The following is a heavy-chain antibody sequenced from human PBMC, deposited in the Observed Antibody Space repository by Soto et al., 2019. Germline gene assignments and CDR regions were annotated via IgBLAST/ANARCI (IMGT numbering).Heavy chain of an antibody. J-gene: IGHJ4*02. Sequence: PGGSLRLSCAASGFTFSCYAMHWVRQAPGKGLEWVAVISYDGSNKYYADSVKGRFTISRDNSKNTLYLQMNSLRAEDTAVYYCARALRIQLWLGLDYWGQGTLVTVSS. CDR3: ARALRIQLWLGLDY. CDR2: ISYDGSNK. V-gene: IGHV3-30-3*01. CDR1: GFTFSCYA. D-gene: IGHD5-18*01.